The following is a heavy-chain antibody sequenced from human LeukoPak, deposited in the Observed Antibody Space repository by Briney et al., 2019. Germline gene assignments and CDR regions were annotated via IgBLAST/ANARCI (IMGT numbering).Heavy chain of an antibody. CDR3: ANSRVAAAGWRGYYYYGMDV. J-gene: IGHJ6*02. CDR2: ISYDGSNK. V-gene: IGHV3-30*18. Sequence: GGSLRLSCAASGFTFSSYGMHWVRQAPGKGLEWVAVISYDGSNKYYADSVKGRFTISRDNTKNTLYLQMNSLRAEDTAVYYCANSRVAAAGWRGYYYYGMDVWGQGTTDTVSS. CDR1: GFTFSSYG. D-gene: IGHD6-13*01.